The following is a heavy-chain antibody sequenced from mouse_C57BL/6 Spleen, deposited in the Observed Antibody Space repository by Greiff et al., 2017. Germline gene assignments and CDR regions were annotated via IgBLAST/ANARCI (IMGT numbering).Heavy chain of an antibody. V-gene: IGHV1-69*01. CDR2: IDPSDSYT. D-gene: IGHD3-2*02. CDR1: GYTFTSYW. CDR3: ARGRGTAQGFNY. Sequence: QVQLKQPGAELVMPGASVKLSCKASGYTFTSYWMHWVKQRPGQGLEWIGEIDPSDSYTNYNQKFKGKSTLTVDKSSSTAYMQLSSLTSEDSAVYYCARGRGTAQGFNYWGQGTSVTVSS. J-gene: IGHJ4*01.